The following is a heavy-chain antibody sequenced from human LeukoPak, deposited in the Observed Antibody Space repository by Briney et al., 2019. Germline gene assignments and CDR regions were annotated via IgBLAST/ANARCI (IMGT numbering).Heavy chain of an antibody. J-gene: IGHJ4*02. CDR1: GYTFTSYG. Sequence: ASVKVSCKASGYTFTSYGISWVRQAPGQGLEWMGWISAYNGNTNYAQKLQGRVTMTTDTSTSAAYMELRSLRSDDTAVYYCARLCGGDCYRSFDYWGQGTLVTVSS. D-gene: IGHD2-21*02. CDR3: ARLCGGDCYRSFDY. V-gene: IGHV1-18*01. CDR2: ISAYNGNT.